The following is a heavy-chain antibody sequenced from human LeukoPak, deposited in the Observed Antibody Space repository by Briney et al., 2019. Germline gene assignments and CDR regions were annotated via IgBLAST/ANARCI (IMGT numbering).Heavy chain of an antibody. D-gene: IGHD6-13*01. CDR1: GFTFSSYA. J-gene: IGHJ6*03. V-gene: IGHV3-23*01. Sequence: GGSLRLSCAASGFTFSSYAMSWVRQAPGKGLEWVSAISGSGGSTYYADPVKGRFTISRDNSKNTLYLQMNSLRAEDTAVYYCAKGVQQLVTYYYCMDVWGKGTTVTVSS. CDR2: ISGSGGST. CDR3: AKGVQQLVTYYYCMDV.